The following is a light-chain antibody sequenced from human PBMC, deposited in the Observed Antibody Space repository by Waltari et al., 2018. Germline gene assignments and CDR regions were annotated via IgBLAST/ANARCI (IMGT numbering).Light chain of an antibody. V-gene: IGLV3-1*01. Sequence: SYELTQSPSVSVSPGQAASISCSGDKLEDRYVCWYQQKPGQSPVLVLHQDSKRPSGIPERFSGFNSGNTATLTNGETQSMDEADYYCQAWDRNTYVVFGGGTKLTVL. J-gene: IGLJ2*01. CDR1: KLEDRY. CDR3: QAWDRNTYVV. CDR2: QDS.